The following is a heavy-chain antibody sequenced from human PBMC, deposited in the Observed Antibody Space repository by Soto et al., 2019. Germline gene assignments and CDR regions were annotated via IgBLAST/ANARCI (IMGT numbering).Heavy chain of an antibody. CDR3: ARGPFNYDSSGYYVY. CDR1: GYSFTGYY. Sequence: ASVKVSCKTSGYSFTGYYIHWVRQAPGQGLEWMGWINPNSGATLYARKFQGRVIVSRDTSISTAFMELSSLSSDDTAVYYCARGPFNYDSSGYYVYCGQGTLVTVCS. V-gene: IGHV1-2*02. CDR2: INPNSGAT. J-gene: IGHJ1*01. D-gene: IGHD3-22*01.